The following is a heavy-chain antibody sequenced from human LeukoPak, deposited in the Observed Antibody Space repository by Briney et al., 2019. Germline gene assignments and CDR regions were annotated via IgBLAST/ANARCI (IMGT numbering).Heavy chain of an antibody. D-gene: IGHD3-16*02. CDR2: INPNSGGT. J-gene: IGHJ4*02. CDR1: GYTFTGYY. Sequence: ASVKVSCKASGYTFTGYYMHWVRQAPGQGLEWMGRINPNSGGTSYAQKFQGRVTMTRDTSISTAYMELSRLRSDDTAVYYCARDGGGITFGGVIVRPDYWGQGTLVTVSS. V-gene: IGHV1-2*06. CDR3: ARDGGGITFGGVIVRPDY.